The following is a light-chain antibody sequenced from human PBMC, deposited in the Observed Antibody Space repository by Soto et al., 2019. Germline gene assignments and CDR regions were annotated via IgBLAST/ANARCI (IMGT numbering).Light chain of an antibody. V-gene: IGLV1-44*01. CDR2: GNN. Sequence: QSVLTQSPSASGTPGQRVPISCSGSSSNIGSNPVSWYHQLPGTATKVLIYGNNQRPPGGPVRFSCSKSGTSASLAISGLQSEAEADYYCAAWDDSLNGVVFGGGTKLTVL. J-gene: IGLJ3*02. CDR1: SSNIGSNP. CDR3: AAWDDSLNGVV.